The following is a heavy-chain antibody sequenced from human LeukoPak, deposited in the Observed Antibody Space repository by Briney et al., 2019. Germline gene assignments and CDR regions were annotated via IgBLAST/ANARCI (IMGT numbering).Heavy chain of an antibody. CDR2: IYSGGST. D-gene: IGHD6-13*01. J-gene: IGHJ4*02. CDR3: ARYSVSYSSSWEFDY. V-gene: IGHV3-53*01. CDR1: GFTVSSNY. Sequence: GGSLRLSCAASGFTVSSNYTSWVRQAPGKGLEWVSVIYSGGSTYYADSVKGRFTISRDNSKNTLYLQMNNLRAEDTAVYYCARYSVSYSSSWEFDYWGQGTLVTVSS.